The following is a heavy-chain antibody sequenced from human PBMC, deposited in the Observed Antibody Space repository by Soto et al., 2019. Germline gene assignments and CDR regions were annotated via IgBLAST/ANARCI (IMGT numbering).Heavy chain of an antibody. CDR3: AREIAYSYGYDYFGY. V-gene: IGHV4-31*03. J-gene: IGHJ4*02. Sequence: QVQLQESGPGLVEPSQTLSLTCTVSGGSISSGGYHWSWIRQHPGKALEWIGYIYYSGSTYYNPSLKSRVTISVHTSTNQSSLKLSSVTAADTAVYYCAREIAYSYGYDYFGYWGQETQVTVSS. D-gene: IGHD5-18*01. CDR2: IYYSGST. CDR1: GGSISSGGYH.